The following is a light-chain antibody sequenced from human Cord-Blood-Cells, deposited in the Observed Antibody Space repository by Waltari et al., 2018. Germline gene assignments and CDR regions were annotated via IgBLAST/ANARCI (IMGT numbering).Light chain of an antibody. J-gene: IGKJ5*01. CDR3: QKYNSAPTYSKYSIT. CDR2: AAS. V-gene: IGKV1-27*01. CDR1: QGISNY. Sequence: TQSPSSLSASVGDRVTITCRASQGISNYLAWYQQKPGKVPKLLIYAASTLQSGVPSRFSGSGSGTDFTLTISSLQPEDVATYYCQKYNSAPTYSKYSITCGQGTRLEIK.